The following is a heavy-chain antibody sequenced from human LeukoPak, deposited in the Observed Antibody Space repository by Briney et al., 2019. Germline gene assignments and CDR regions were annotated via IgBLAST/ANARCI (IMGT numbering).Heavy chain of an antibody. V-gene: IGHV3-7*01. CDR1: GFTFNNFW. Sequence: GGSLRLSCEVSGFTFNNFWMSWVRQAPGKGLEWVANINRDGDAKNYADSVKGRFTISRDNAKNSVYLQMNSLRDEDTAVYYCAKERPELYDCWGQGTLVTVSS. CDR2: INRDGDAK. CDR3: AKERPELYDC. D-gene: IGHD3-10*01. J-gene: IGHJ4*02.